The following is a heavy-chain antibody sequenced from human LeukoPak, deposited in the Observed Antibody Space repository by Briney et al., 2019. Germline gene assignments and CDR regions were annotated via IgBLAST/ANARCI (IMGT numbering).Heavy chain of an antibody. CDR1: GGSFSGYY. V-gene: IGHV4-34*01. CDR2: INHSGST. J-gene: IGHJ3*02. Sequence: SETLSLTCAVYGGSFSGYYWSWIRQPPGKGLEWIGEINHSGSTNYNPSLKSRVTISVDTSKNQFSLKLSSVTAADTAVYYCAKGGRWELPEIWGQGTMVTVSS. D-gene: IGHD1-26*01. CDR3: AKGGRWELPEI.